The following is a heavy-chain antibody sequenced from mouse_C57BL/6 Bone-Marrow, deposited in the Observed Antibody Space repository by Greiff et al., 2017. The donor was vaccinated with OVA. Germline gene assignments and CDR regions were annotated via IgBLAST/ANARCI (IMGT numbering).Heavy chain of an antibody. J-gene: IGHJ4*01. Sequence: EVKVVESGGGLVQPGGSLKLSCAASGFTFSDYGMAWVRQAPRKGPAWVAFISNLAYSIYYADTVTGRFTITRESAKTTLYLEMSSLRSEDTAMDYCARPDSDYAYAMDYWGQGTSVTVSS. D-gene: IGHD2-5*01. CDR1: GFTFSDYG. CDR3: ARPDSDYAYAMDY. V-gene: IGHV5-15*01. CDR2: ISNLAYSI.